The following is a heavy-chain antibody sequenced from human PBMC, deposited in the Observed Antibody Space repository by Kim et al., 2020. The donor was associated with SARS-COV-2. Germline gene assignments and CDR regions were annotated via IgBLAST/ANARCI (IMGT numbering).Heavy chain of an antibody. V-gene: IGHV3-7*01. J-gene: IGHJ4*02. Sequence: DGSAGYYVDSVEGRFTISRDNAQSSLYLQMNNLRAEDTAVYFCARDSTGSLWGQGTLVTVSS. CDR3: ARDSTGSL. CDR2: DGSAG. D-gene: IGHD1-26*01.